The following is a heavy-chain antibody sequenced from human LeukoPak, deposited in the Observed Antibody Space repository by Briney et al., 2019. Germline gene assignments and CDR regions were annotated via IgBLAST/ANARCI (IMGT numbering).Heavy chain of an antibody. CDR1: GGSFSGYY. Sequence: SETLSLTCAVYGGSFSGYYWSWIRQPPGKGLEWIGEINHSGSTNYNSSLKSRVTISVDTSKNQFSLKLSSVTAADTAVYYCARHRSIVVVAPFDYWGQGTLVTVSS. J-gene: IGHJ4*02. CDR2: INHSGST. V-gene: IGHV4-34*01. CDR3: ARHRSIVVVAPFDY. D-gene: IGHD3-22*01.